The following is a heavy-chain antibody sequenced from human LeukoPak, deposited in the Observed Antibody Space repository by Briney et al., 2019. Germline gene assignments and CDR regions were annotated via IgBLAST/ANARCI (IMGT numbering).Heavy chain of an antibody. D-gene: IGHD5-24*01. CDR1: GYTFNSYD. Sequence: GASVKVSCKASGYTFNSYDINWVRQAPGQGLEWVGWIRAYNGNTDYAQKLQGRVTMTTDTSTSTAYMELRSLRSDDTAVYYCARARDGYNYGDAFDIWGQGTMVTVSS. CDR2: IRAYNGNT. CDR3: ARARDGYNYGDAFDI. J-gene: IGHJ3*02. V-gene: IGHV1-18*01.